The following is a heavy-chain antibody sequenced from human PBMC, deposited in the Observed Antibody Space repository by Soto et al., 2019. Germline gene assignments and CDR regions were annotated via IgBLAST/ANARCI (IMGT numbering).Heavy chain of an antibody. J-gene: IGHJ4*02. D-gene: IGHD5-12*01. Sequence: ASETLSLTCAVNGASFTGYYWSWIRQPPGKGLEWIGEIKHWGGTNYSPSLRGRVTISADTSKNQFSLKLNSVTGADTAVYYCARGQEGIVATHWDQGTLVTVSS. CDR1: GASFTGYY. CDR3: ARGQEGIVATH. CDR2: IKHWGGT. V-gene: IGHV4-34*01.